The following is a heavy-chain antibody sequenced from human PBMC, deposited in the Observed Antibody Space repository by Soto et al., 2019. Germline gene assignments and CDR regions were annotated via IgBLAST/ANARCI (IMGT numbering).Heavy chain of an antibody. CDR3: AKIYNYYYYGMDV. V-gene: IGHV3-30*18. CDR2: ISYDGSNK. D-gene: IGHD2-2*02. Sequence: GGSLRLSCAASGFTFSSYGMHWVRQAPGKGLEWVAVISYDGSNKYYADSVKARFTISRDNSKNTLYLQMNSLRAEDTAVYYCAKIYNYYYYGMDVWGQGTTVTVSS. CDR1: GFTFSSYG. J-gene: IGHJ6*02.